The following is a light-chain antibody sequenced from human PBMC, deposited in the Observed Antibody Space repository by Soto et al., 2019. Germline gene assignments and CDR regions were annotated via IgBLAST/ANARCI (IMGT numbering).Light chain of an antibody. CDR1: QALRRTY. CDR2: AAS. Sequence: EIVLMQSPGTLSLSPGERATLSCRASQALRRTYIAWYQQKVGQXPKVLIYAASNRATGIPDRFSGSGSGTDFTITISRLEPEDGEVYYCHQYDNAPQTFGQGTKVDIK. J-gene: IGKJ2*01. V-gene: IGKV3-20*01. CDR3: HQYDNAPQT.